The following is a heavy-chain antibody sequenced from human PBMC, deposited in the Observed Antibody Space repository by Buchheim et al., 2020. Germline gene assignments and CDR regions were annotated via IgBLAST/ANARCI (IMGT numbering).Heavy chain of an antibody. CDR3: ATRAVIGGPS. CDR2: IYHSGTT. V-gene: IGHV4-4*02. Sequence: QVQLQESGPGLVKPSGTLSLTCAVSGDSIGSSNWWTWVRQPPGKGLEWVGEIYHSGTTNYNPSLKSRVTIFIDKSSSRFSLGLNSVTAADTAVYYCATRAVIGGPSWGQGTL. CDR1: GDSIGSSNW. J-gene: IGHJ4*02. D-gene: IGHD3-16*01.